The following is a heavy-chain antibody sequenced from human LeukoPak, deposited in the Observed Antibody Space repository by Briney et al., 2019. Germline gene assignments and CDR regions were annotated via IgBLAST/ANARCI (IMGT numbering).Heavy chain of an antibody. D-gene: IGHD6-13*01. V-gene: IGHV3-11*04. Sequence: GGSLRLSCAASGFTFSDYYMSWIRQAPGKGLEWVSYISSSGSTIYYADSVKGRFTISRDNAKNSLYLQMNSLRAEDTAVYYCARDILAAAAPNGDYYYYMDVWGKGTTVTVSS. J-gene: IGHJ6*03. CDR2: ISSSGSTI. CDR3: ARDILAAAAPNGDYYYYMDV. CDR1: GFTFSDYY.